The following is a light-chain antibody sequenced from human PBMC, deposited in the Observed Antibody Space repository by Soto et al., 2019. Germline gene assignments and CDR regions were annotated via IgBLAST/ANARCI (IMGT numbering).Light chain of an antibody. Sequence: QSALTQPPSVSGSPGQSVTISCTGTSTDFVSYNRVSWYQQPPGTAPKLIIYEASNRPSGVPDRFSGSKSGNTASLTISGLQAADEADYYCSSYTSSSTLEGVFGTGTKLTVL. CDR1: STDFVSYNR. V-gene: IGLV2-18*02. J-gene: IGLJ1*01. CDR2: EAS. CDR3: SSYTSSSTLEGV.